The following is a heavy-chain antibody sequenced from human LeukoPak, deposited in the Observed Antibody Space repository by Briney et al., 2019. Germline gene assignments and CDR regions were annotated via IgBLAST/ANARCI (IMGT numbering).Heavy chain of an antibody. CDR1: GFTFSDYY. V-gene: IGHV3-11*06. CDR3: ARVGLLGSGSPVFDY. CDR2: ISSSSSYT. D-gene: IGHD3-10*01. J-gene: IGHJ4*02. Sequence: GGSLRLSCAASGFTFSDYYMSWIRQAPGKGLEWVSDISSSSSYTNYADSVKGRFTISRDNAKNSLYLQMNSLRAEDTAVYYCARVGLLGSGSPVFDYWGQGTLVTVSS.